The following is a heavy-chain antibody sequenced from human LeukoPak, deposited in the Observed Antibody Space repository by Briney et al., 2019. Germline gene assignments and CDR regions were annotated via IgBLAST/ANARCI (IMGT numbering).Heavy chain of an antibody. V-gene: IGHV4-34*01. Sequence: PSETLSLTCAVYVGSFCGYYWSWIPQPPGEGLEWIGEINHSGSNNYNPSLKSRVTISVDTSKNQFSLKLSSVTAADTAVYYCARTKYYDFWSGLYYFDYWGQGTLVTVSS. CDR1: VGSFCGYY. J-gene: IGHJ4*02. D-gene: IGHD3-3*01. CDR2: INHSGSN. CDR3: ARTKYYDFWSGLYYFDY.